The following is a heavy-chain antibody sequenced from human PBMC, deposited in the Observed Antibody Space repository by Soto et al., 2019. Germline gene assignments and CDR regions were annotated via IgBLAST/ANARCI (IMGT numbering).Heavy chain of an antibody. CDR3: ARDSPITMVGPVQNWFDP. CDR1: GGSISSGGYY. Sequence: QVQLQESGPGLVKPSETLSLTCTVSGGSISSGGYYWSWIRQHPGKGLEWIGYIYYSGSTYYNPSLKSRVTISVATSKNQFSLKLSSVTAADTAIYYCARDSPITMVGPVQNWFDPWGQGTLVTVSS. D-gene: IGHD3-10*01. CDR2: IYYSGST. V-gene: IGHV4-31*03. J-gene: IGHJ5*02.